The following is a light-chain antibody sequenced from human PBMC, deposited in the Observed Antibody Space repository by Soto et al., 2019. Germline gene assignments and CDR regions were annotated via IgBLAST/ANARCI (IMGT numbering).Light chain of an antibody. V-gene: IGKV3-15*01. J-gene: IGKJ1*01. CDR2: GAS. CDR3: QQYNNWPPAT. CDR1: QSVSSN. Sequence: EIVMTQSPATLSVSPGERATLSCGASQSVSSNLAWYQQKPGQAPRLLIYGASTRATGIPARFSGSGSGTEFTLTISSLQSEDFAVYYCQQYNNWPPATFGQGTKVDI.